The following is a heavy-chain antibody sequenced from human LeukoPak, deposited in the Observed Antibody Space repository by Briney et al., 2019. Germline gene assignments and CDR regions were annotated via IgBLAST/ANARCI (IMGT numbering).Heavy chain of an antibody. V-gene: IGHV3-30*02. Sequence: SGGSLRLSCAASGFTFSSYGMHWVRQAPGKGLEWVAFIRYDGSNKYYADSVKGRFTISRDNSKNTLYLQMNSLRAEDTAVYYCTRLAPGSYHSPYWGQGTLVTVSS. CDR2: IRYDGSNK. J-gene: IGHJ4*02. CDR3: TRLAPGSYHSPY. CDR1: GFTFSSYG. D-gene: IGHD3-10*01.